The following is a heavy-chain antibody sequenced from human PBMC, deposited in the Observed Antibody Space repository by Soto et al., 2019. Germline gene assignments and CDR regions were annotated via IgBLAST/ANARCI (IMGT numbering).Heavy chain of an antibody. CDR1: GFIFSNFG. CDR3: TRDPEADLDFDY. J-gene: IGHJ4*02. V-gene: IGHV3-48*03. CDR2: INAPATST. Sequence: EVQLVESGGRLVQPGGSLRLSCAASGFIFSNFGLTWVRQAPGKGLEWVSHINAPATSTLYANSVRGRFAISRDNARNSVYLQMSSLTGEDTAVYYCTRDPEADLDFDYWGQGTLVTVSS. D-gene: IGHD2-15*01.